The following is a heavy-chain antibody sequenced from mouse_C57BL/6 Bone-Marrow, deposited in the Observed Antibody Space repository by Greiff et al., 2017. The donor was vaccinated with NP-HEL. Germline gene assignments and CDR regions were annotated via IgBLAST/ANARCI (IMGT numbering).Heavy chain of an antibody. Sequence: EVMLVESGGGLVQSGRSLRLSCATSGFTFSDFYMEWVRQAPGKGLEWIAASRNKANDYTTEYSASVKGRFIVSRDTSQSILYLQMNALRAEDTAIYYCARGYLGGYFDVWGTGTTVTVSS. D-gene: IGHD1-1*01. J-gene: IGHJ1*03. CDR1: GFTFSDFY. CDR3: ARGYLGGYFDV. CDR2: SRNKANDYTT. V-gene: IGHV7-1*01.